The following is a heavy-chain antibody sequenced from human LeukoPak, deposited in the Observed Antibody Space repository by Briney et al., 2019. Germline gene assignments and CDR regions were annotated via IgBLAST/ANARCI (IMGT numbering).Heavy chain of an antibody. CDR2: INHSGST. J-gene: IGHJ4*02. V-gene: IGHV4-34*01. CDR1: GGSFSGYY. Sequence: SETLSLTCAVYGGSFSGYYWSWIRQPPGKGLEWIGEINHSGSTYYNPSLKSRVTISVDTSKNQFSLKLSSVTAADTAVYYCAREGSYYDYFDYWGQGTLVTVSS. CDR3: AREGSYYDYFDY. D-gene: IGHD1-26*01.